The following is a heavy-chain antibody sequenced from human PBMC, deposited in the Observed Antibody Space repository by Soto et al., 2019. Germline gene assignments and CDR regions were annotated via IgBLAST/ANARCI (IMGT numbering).Heavy chain of an antibody. Sequence: QLQLQESGPGLVKPSETLSLTCTVSGGSISSSSYYWGWIRQPPGKGLEWIGSIYYSGSTYYNPSLKSRVTISVDTSKNQFSLKLRSVTAADTAVYYCARLLRGYYDFWSGYQYYFDYWGQGTLVTVSS. J-gene: IGHJ4*02. CDR3: ARLLRGYYDFWSGYQYYFDY. D-gene: IGHD3-3*01. CDR2: IYYSGST. CDR1: GGSISSSSYY. V-gene: IGHV4-39*01.